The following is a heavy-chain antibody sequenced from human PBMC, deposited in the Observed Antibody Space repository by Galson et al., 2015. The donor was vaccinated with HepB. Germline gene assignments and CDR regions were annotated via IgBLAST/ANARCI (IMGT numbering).Heavy chain of an antibody. J-gene: IGHJ6*02. Sequence: CAISGDSVSSNSAAWNWIRQSPSRGLEWLGRTYYRPKWYNDYAVSVKSRITINPDTSKNQFSPQLNSVTPEDTAVYYCARETLGSGWYVWYYGMDVWGQGTPVTVSS. CDR2: TYYRPKWYN. V-gene: IGHV6-1*01. CDR3: ARETLGSGWYVWYYGMDV. D-gene: IGHD6-19*01. CDR1: GDSVSSNSAA.